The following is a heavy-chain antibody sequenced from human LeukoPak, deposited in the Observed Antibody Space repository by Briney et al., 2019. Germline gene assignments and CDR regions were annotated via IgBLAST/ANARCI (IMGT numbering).Heavy chain of an antibody. Sequence: SETLSLTCAVSGGSISSSNWWSWVRQPPGKGLEWIGEIYHSGSTNYNPSLKSRVTISVDKSKNQFSLKLSSVTAADTAVYYCARGSRITIFGVEYDAFDIWGQGTMVTVSS. CDR1: GGSISSSNW. J-gene: IGHJ3*02. CDR2: IYHSGST. V-gene: IGHV4-4*02. CDR3: ARGSRITIFGVEYDAFDI. D-gene: IGHD3-3*01.